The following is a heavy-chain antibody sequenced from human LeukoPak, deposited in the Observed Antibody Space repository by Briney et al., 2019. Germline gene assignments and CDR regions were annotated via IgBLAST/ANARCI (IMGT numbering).Heavy chain of an antibody. CDR3: ARDQGARMRYYYGMDV. Sequence: SETLSLTCAVSGGSISSYYLSWIRQPPGKGLEWVGYICYSGSTNYNPSPKSRVTISVATSTNQFSLKLSSVTAADTAVYYCARDQGARMRYYYGMDVWGQGTTVTVSS. CDR1: GGSISSYY. J-gene: IGHJ6*01. D-gene: IGHD1-26*01. CDR2: ICYSGST. V-gene: IGHV4-59*01.